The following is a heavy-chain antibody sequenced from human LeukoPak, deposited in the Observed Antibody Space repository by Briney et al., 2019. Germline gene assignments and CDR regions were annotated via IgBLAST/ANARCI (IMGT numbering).Heavy chain of an antibody. Sequence: GGSLRLSCAASGFTFSSYAMSWVRQAPGKGLEWVSAISGSGGSTYYADSVKGRFTISRDNSKNTLYLQMNSLRAGDTAVYYCARGGTSGWHSDFWGQGTLVTVSS. CDR2: ISGSGGST. CDR1: GFTFSSYA. V-gene: IGHV3-23*01. D-gene: IGHD6-19*01. CDR3: ARGGTSGWHSDF. J-gene: IGHJ4*02.